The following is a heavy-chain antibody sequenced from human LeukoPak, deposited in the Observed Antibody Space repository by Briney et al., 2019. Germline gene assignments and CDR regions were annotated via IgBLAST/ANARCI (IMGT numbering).Heavy chain of an antibody. CDR2: IYTSGST. CDR1: GGSISSGSYY. CDR3: ARDLEWELAFDI. Sequence: SETLSLTCTVSGGSISSGSYYWSWIRQPAGKGLEWIGRIYTSGSTNYNPSLKSRVTISVDTSKDQFSLKLSSVTAADTAVYYCARDLEWELAFDIWGQGTMVTVSS. V-gene: IGHV4-61*02. J-gene: IGHJ3*02. D-gene: IGHD1-26*01.